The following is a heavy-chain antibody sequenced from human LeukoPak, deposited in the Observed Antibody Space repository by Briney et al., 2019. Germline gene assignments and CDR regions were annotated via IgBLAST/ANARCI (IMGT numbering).Heavy chain of an antibody. J-gene: IGHJ4*02. V-gene: IGHV3-7*01. Sequence: GGSLRLSCAASEFTFSSYWMSWVRQAPGKGLEWVANIKQDGSEKYYVDSVKGRFTISRDNAKNSLYLQMNSLRAEDTAVYYCARDRSVDYGDYYYFDYWGQGTLVTVSS. CDR1: EFTFSSYW. CDR2: IKQDGSEK. D-gene: IGHD4-17*01. CDR3: ARDRSVDYGDYYYFDY.